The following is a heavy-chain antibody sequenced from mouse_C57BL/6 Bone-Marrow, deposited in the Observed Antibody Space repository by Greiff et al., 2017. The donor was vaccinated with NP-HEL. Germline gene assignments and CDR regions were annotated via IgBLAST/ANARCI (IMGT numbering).Heavy chain of an antibody. V-gene: IGHV1-52*01. J-gene: IGHJ2*01. CDR1: GYTFTSYW. CDR2: IDPSDSET. CDR3: ARRTFYFDY. Sequence: VKLQQSGDELVQPGSSVKLSCKASGYTFTSYWMHWVKQRPIQGLDWIGNIDPSDSETHYNQKFKDKATLTVDKSSSTAYMQLSSLTSEDSAGYYCARRTFYFDYWGQGTTLTVSS.